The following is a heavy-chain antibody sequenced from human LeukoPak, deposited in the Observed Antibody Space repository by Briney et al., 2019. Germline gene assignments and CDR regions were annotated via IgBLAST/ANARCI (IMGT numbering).Heavy chain of an antibody. CDR3: ARANFLSCSSTSCLFDC. J-gene: IGHJ4*02. V-gene: IGHV1-2*02. CDR2: INPVSGGT. Sequence: ASVKVSCKASEYTFTDYYLHWVRQAPGQGFEWMGWINPVSGGTNYVQKFQGRVTMTRDTSISTAYMELSRLRSDDTAVYYCARANFLSCSSTSCLFDCWGQGTLVTVSS. D-gene: IGHD2-2*01. CDR1: EYTFTDYY.